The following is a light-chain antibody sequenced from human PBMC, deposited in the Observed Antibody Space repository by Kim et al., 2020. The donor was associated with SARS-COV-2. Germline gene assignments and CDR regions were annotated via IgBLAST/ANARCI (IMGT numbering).Light chain of an antibody. J-gene: IGKJ2*01. Sequence: DIQMTQSPSALAASVGDRVTITCRASQSISTWLAWYQHKPGKAPKLLMYLASNLETGVSPRFSGSGSGTEFTLAISSLQPDDVATYYCQQYNSAPYSFGQGTKL. CDR3: QQYNSAPYS. CDR2: LAS. CDR1: QSISTW. V-gene: IGKV1-5*03.